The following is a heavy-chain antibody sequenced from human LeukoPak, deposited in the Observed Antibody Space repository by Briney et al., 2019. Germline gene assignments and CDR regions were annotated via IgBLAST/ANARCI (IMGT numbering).Heavy chain of an antibody. CDR2: IYYSGST. Sequence: SETLSLTCTVSGGSISSYYWSWIRQPPGKGLEWIGYIYYSGSTNYNPSLKSRVTISVDTSKNQFSLKLSSVTAADTAVYYCARSPYDPHYYGMDVWGQGTTVTVSS. V-gene: IGHV4-59*01. D-gene: IGHD2-21*01. CDR1: GGSISSYY. CDR3: ARSPYDPHYYGMDV. J-gene: IGHJ6*02.